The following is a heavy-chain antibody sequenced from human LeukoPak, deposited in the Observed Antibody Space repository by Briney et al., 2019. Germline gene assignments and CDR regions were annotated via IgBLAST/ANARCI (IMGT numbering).Heavy chain of an antibody. V-gene: IGHV3-23*01. Sequence: GGFLRLSCAASGFTFSSYAMSWVRQAPGKGLEWVSAISGSGGSTYYADSVKGRFTISRDNSKNTLYLQMNSLRAEDTAVYYCAKLTRHGFWSGYWDYDILTGYFDYWGQGTLVTVSS. D-gene: IGHD3-9*01. J-gene: IGHJ4*02. CDR3: AKLTRHGFWSGYWDYDILTGYFDY. CDR2: ISGSGGST. CDR1: GFTFSSYA.